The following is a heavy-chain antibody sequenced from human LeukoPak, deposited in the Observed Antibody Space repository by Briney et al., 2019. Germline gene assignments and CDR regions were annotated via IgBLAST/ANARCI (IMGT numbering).Heavy chain of an antibody. V-gene: IGHV4-34*01. CDR3: ARANWNPDYFDY. J-gene: IGHJ4*02. Sequence: SETLSLTCAVYGGSFSGYYWSWIRQPPGKGLEWIGEINHSGSTNYNPSLKSRVTISVDTSRNQFSLKLSSVTAADTAVYYCARANWNPDYFDYWGQGTLVTVSS. CDR1: GGSFSGYY. CDR2: INHSGST. D-gene: IGHD1-1*01.